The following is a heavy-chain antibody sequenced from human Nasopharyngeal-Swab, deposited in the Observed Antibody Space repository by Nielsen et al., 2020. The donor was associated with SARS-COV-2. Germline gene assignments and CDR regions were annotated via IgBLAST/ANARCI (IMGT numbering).Heavy chain of an antibody. CDR2: IYASGST. D-gene: IGHD3-16*01. J-gene: IGHJ4*02. Sequence: SETLSLTCTVSGDSISSDDYYWSWIRQPAGKRPEWIGRIYASGSTNYNPSLKSRVTISVDTSKNQFSLKLSSVTAADTAVYYCARPSWGLWAVDYWGQGTLVTVS. V-gene: IGHV4-61*02. CDR1: GDSISSDDYY. CDR3: ARPSWGLWAVDY.